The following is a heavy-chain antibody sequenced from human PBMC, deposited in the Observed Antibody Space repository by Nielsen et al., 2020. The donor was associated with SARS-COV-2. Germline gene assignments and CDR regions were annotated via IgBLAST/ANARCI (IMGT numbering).Heavy chain of an antibody. Sequence: GGSLRLSCAASGFTFSSYGMHWVRQAPGKGLEWVAVIWYDGSNKYYADSVKGRFTISRDNSKNTLYLQMNSLRAEDTAVYYCARDINRYCSGGSCYPDYWGQGTLVTVSS. D-gene: IGHD2-15*01. V-gene: IGHV3-33*01. CDR3: ARDINRYCSGGSCYPDY. CDR2: IWYDGSNK. J-gene: IGHJ4*02. CDR1: GFTFSSYG.